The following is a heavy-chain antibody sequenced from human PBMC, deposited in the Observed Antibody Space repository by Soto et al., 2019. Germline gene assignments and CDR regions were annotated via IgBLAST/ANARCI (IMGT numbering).Heavy chain of an antibody. CDR3: ASLRYSGYGWDYYYYYMDV. D-gene: IGHD5-12*01. CDR2: IIPILGIA. J-gene: IGHJ6*03. Sequence: SVKVSCKASGGTFSSYTISWVRQAPGQGLEWMGRIIPILGIANYAQKFQGRVTITADKSTSTAYMELSSLRSEDTAVYYCASLRYSGYGWDYYYYYMDVWGKGTTVTV. V-gene: IGHV1-69*02. CDR1: GGTFSSYT.